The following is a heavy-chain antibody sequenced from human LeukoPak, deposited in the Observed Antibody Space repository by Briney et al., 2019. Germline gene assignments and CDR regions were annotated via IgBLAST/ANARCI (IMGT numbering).Heavy chain of an antibody. CDR1: GFTFSNYA. CDR3: ARGPELGAFDY. CDR2: ISYDGSNK. J-gene: IGHJ4*02. Sequence: PGGSLRLSCAASGFTFSNYAMHWVRQAPGKGLEWVAVISYDGSNKYYADSVKGRFTISRDNSKNTLYLQMNSLRAEDTAVYYCARGPELGAFDYWGQGTLVTVSS. D-gene: IGHD7-27*01. V-gene: IGHV3-30-3*01.